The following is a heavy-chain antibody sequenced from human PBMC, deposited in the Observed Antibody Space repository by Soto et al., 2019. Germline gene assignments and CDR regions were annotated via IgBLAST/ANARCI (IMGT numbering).Heavy chain of an antibody. Sequence: SETLSLTCNVSGGPIKTGDYYWNWIRQPPGKGLEWIGYVFYSGATNYSPSLKSRAAISMDTSRNQFSLSLTSVTAADTAVYYCARAGFSYGHLLFWGQGIRVTVSS. V-gene: IGHV4-30-4*01. D-gene: IGHD3-10*01. CDR3: ARAGFSYGHLLF. CDR2: VFYSGAT. J-gene: IGHJ4*02. CDR1: GGPIKTGDYY.